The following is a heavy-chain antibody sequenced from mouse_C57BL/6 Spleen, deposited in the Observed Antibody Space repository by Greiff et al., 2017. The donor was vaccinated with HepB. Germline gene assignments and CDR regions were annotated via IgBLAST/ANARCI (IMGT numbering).Heavy chain of an antibody. CDR1: GFTFSSYA. Sequence: EVKLVESGGGLVKPGGSLKLSCAASGFTFSSYAMSWVRQTPEKRLEWVATISDGGSYTYYPDNVKGRFTISRDNAKNNLYLQMSHLKSEDTAMYYCARDGYGSSYGNYWGQGTTLTVSS. CDR2: ISDGGSYT. D-gene: IGHD1-1*01. CDR3: ARDGYGSSYGNY. V-gene: IGHV5-4*01. J-gene: IGHJ2*01.